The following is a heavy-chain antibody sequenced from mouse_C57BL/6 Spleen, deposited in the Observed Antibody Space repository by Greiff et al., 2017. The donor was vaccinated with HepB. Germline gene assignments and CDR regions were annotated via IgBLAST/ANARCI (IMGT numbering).Heavy chain of an antibody. D-gene: IGHD4-1*01. CDR1: GYTFTSYW. J-gene: IGHJ2*01. V-gene: IGHV1-69*01. CDR2: IDPSDSYT. Sequence: QVQLQQPGAELVMPGASVKLSCKASGYTFTSYWMHWVKQRPGQGLEWIGEIDPSDSYTNYNQKFKGKSTLTVDKSSSTAYMQLSSLTSEDSAVYYCARGASDSGTGFDYWGQGTTLTVSS. CDR3: ARGASDSGTGFDY.